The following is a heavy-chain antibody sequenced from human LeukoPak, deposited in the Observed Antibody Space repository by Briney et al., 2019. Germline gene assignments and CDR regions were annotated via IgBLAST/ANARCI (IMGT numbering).Heavy chain of an antibody. CDR3: ARERIYFGSGRDLTDARLFYYYGMDI. CDR1: EFTDSDNC. Sequence: GGSLRLSCVASEFTDSDNCMSWVRQAPGKGLEWVSVIYGDGDTYFSDSVKGRFTISRDNSKNTLYLQMNSLRAEDTAVYYCARERIYFGSGRDLTDARLFYYYGMDIWGQGITVTVSS. J-gene: IGHJ6*02. V-gene: IGHV3-53*01. D-gene: IGHD3-10*01. CDR2: IYGDGDT.